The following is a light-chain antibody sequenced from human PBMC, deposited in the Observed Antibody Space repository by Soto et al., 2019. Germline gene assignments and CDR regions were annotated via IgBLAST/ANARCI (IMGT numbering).Light chain of an antibody. CDR1: QGISNY. J-gene: IGKJ1*01. CDR3: QKYNSAPPWT. Sequence: DIQMTQSPSSLSASVGDRATITCRASQGISNYLAWYQQKPGKVPKLLIYAASTLQSGVPSRFSGSGSGTDFTLTISSLQPEDVATYYCQKYNSAPPWTFGQGTKVDIK. V-gene: IGKV1-27*01. CDR2: AAS.